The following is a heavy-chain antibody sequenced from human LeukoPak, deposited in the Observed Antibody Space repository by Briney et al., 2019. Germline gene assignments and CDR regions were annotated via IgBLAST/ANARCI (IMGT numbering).Heavy chain of an antibody. CDR1: GYTFTSYG. D-gene: IGHD3-10*01. CDR2: MSAYNGNT. V-gene: IGHV1-18*01. CDR3: ATPARNYGSGSLNYYYGMDV. J-gene: IGHJ6*02. Sequence: ASVKLSCKASGYTFTSYGISWVRQAPGQGLEWMGWMSAYNGNTNYAQKLQGRVTMTTDTSTSTAYMELRSLRSDDTAVYYCATPARNYGSGSLNYYYGMDVWGQGTTVTVSS.